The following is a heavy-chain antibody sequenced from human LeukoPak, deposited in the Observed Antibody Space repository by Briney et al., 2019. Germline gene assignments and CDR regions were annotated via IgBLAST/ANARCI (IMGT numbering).Heavy chain of an antibody. Sequence: PSETLSLTCTVSGGSVSSSNYYWSWIRQPPGKGLEWVGFFSYNVHSDYNPSLKSRVTISVDTSTNQFSLRLSSVTAADTAIYYRAREQAVGRGLDYWAQGTLATVS. CDR2: FSYNVHS. CDR1: GGSVSSSNYY. D-gene: IGHD6-19*01. V-gene: IGHV4-61*01. CDR3: AREQAVGRGLDY. J-gene: IGHJ4*02.